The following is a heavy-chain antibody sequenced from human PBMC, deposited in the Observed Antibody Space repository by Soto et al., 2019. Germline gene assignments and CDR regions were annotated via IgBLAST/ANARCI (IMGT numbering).Heavy chain of an antibody. CDR1: WGTISSYD. J-gene: IGHJ6*02. Sequence: TVVWGTISSYDGSWIMQPQGKGLEWIGYIYYSGSTNYNPSLKSRVTISVDTSKNQFSLKLSSVTAADTAVYYCARDRCGRYSSSWYCKDGMDVWGQGPTVPGFS. D-gene: IGHD6-13*01. V-gene: IGHV4-59*01. CDR2: IYYSGST. CDR3: ARDRCGRYSSSWYCKDGMDV.